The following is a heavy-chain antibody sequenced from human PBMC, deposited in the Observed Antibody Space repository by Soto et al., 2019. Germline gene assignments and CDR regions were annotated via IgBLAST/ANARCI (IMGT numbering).Heavy chain of an antibody. CDR2: IYYSGST. J-gene: IGHJ6*03. CDR1: GGSISSGGYY. D-gene: IGHD2-15*01. V-gene: IGHV4-31*03. CDR3: ARVRLIRSGGSCYDYYMDV. Sequence: ASETLSLTCTVSGGSISSGGYYWSWIRQHPGKGLEWIGYIYYSGSTYYNPSLKSRVTISVDTSKNQFSLKLSSVTAADTAVYYCARVRLIRSGGSCYDYYMDVWGKGTTITVSS.